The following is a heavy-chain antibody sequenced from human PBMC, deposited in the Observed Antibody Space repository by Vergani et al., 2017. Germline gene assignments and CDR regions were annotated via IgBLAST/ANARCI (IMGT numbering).Heavy chain of an antibody. V-gene: IGHV4-59*06. J-gene: IGHJ4*02. CDR3: ARGTVTTLDY. CDR1: GGSISSYY. D-gene: IGHD4-17*01. CDR2: IYYSGST. Sequence: QVQLQESGPGLVKPSETLSLTCTVSGGSISSYYWSWIRQPPGKGLEWIGYIYYSGSTYYNPSLKSRVTISVDTAKNQFSLKLSSVTAADTAVYYCARGTVTTLDYWGQGTLVTVSS.